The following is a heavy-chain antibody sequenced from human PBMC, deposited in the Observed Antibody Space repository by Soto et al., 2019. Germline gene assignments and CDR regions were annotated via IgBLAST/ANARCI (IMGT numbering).Heavy chain of an antibody. Sequence: EVQLLESGGGLVQPGGSLRLSCADSGFTFSSYAMSWVRQAPGKGLEWVSAISGSGGSTYYADSVKGRFTISRDNSKNTLYLQMNSLRAEDTAVYYCAKDNRYCSGGSCDHFDYWGQGTLVTVSS. D-gene: IGHD2-15*01. J-gene: IGHJ4*02. V-gene: IGHV3-23*01. CDR2: ISGSGGST. CDR3: AKDNRYCSGGSCDHFDY. CDR1: GFTFSSYA.